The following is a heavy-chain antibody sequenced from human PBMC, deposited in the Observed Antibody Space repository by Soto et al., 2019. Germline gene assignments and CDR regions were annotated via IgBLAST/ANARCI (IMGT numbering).Heavy chain of an antibody. CDR3: ARGQGTSHSYYYYYGMDV. CDR1: GATFSSCA. V-gene: IGHV1-69*13. J-gene: IGHJ6*02. D-gene: IGHD2-2*01. CDR2: IIPIFGTA. Sequence: SAKFSCQSSGATFSSCAISCGLQAPGQGLEWMGGIIPIFGTANYAQKFQGRVTITADESTSTAYMELSSLRSEDTAVYYCARGQGTSHSYYYYYGMDVGGQGTTGTVSS.